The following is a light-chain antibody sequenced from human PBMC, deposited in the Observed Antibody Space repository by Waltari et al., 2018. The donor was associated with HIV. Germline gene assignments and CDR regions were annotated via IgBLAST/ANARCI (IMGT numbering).Light chain of an antibody. CDR2: EVS. V-gene: IGLV2-14*01. CDR1: SSDIGAYNF. CDR3: ASYTRSGILL. Sequence: QSALTQPASVSGSPGKSITISCIVSSSDIGAYNFVSWYQQRPGKAPKLMIYEVSDRPSGSSNRFSGSKSGITASLTISGLQADDEADYYCASYTRSGILLFGGGTRLTVL. J-gene: IGLJ2*01.